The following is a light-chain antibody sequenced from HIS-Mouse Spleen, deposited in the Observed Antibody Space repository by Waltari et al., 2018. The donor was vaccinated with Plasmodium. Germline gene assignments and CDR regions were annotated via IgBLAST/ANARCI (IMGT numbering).Light chain of an antibody. CDR1: NIGSKR. J-gene: IGLJ2*01. CDR2: DDS. Sequence: SYVLTQPPSVSVAPGQTARITCGGNNIGSKRVNWYQQKPGQAPVMVVYDDSDRPSGIPERFPGSNSGNTATLTISRVEAGDEADYYCQVWDSSSDHPVFGGGTKLTVL. CDR3: QVWDSSSDHPV. V-gene: IGLV3-21*02.